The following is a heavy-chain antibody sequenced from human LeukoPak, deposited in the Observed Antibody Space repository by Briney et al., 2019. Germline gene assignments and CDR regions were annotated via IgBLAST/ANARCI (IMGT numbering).Heavy chain of an antibody. D-gene: IGHD1-26*01. J-gene: IGHJ6*03. V-gene: IGHV4-34*01. CDR3: ARGVGATTWSYYYYMDV. Sequence: PSETLSLTCAVSGGSFSGYYWSWIRQPPGKGLEWIGEINHSGSTNYNPSLKSRVTISVDTSKNQFSLKLSSVTAADTAVYYCARGVGATTWSYYYYMDVWGKGTTVTVSS. CDR2: INHSGST. CDR1: GGSFSGYY.